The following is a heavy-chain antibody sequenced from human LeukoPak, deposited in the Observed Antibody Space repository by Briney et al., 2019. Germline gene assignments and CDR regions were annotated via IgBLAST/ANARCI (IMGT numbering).Heavy chain of an antibody. D-gene: IGHD6-13*01. CDR1: GFTVSSNY. CDR2: IYSGGST. CDR3: ARGSAPYSSSWPGEYYFDY. J-gene: IGHJ4*02. V-gene: IGHV3-66*01. Sequence: GGSLRLSCAASGFTVSSNYMSWVRQAPGKGLACVSVIYSGGSTYYADSVKGRFTISRDNSKNTLYLQMNSLRAEDTAVYYCARGSAPYSSSWPGEYYFDYWGQGTLVTVSS.